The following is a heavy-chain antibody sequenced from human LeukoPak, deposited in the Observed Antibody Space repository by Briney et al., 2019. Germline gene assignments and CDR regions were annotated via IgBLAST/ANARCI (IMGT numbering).Heavy chain of an antibody. V-gene: IGHV3-23*01. CDR2: IGGGGST. CDR3: AKSHCTTTSCRGPYWDY. CDR1: EFIHRSYA. D-gene: IGHD2-2*01. J-gene: IGHJ4*02. Sequence: PGGSLRLSRTASEFIHRSYAMNWVRQASGKGLEWVSAIGGGGSTYYADSVKGRFTISRDNSKNTLYLQMNSLRAEDTALYYCAKSHCTTTSCRGPYWDYCGEGTLVAVSS.